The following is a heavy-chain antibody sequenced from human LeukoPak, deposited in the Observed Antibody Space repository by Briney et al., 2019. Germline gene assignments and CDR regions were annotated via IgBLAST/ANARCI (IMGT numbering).Heavy chain of an antibody. CDR1: GGSISSSSYY. V-gene: IGHV4-39*07. CDR3: ARNREGLRGAEGWFDP. CDR2: IYYSGST. J-gene: IGHJ5*02. D-gene: IGHD1-26*01. Sequence: SETLSLTCTVSGGSISSSSYYWGWIRQPPGKGLEWIGSIYYSGSTYYNPSLKSRVTISVDTSKNQFSLKLSSVTAADTAVYYCARNREGLRGAEGWFDPWGQGTLVTVSS.